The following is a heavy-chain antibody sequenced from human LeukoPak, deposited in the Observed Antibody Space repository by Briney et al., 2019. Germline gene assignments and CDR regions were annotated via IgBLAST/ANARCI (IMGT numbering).Heavy chain of an antibody. CDR3: ARGLGPGNWFDP. CDR1: GYSISSGYY. CDR2: IYHSGST. V-gene: IGHV4-38-2*02. J-gene: IGHJ5*02. Sequence: SETLSLTCTVSGYSISSGYYWGWIRQPPGKGLEWIGSIYHSGSTFYNPSLKSRVTISVDTSKNQFSLKLSSVTAADTAMFYCARGLGPGNWFDPWGQGTLVAVSS. D-gene: IGHD3-10*01.